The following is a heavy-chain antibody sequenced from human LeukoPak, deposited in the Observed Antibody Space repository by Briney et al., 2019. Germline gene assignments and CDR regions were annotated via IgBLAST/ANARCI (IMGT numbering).Heavy chain of an antibody. D-gene: IGHD2-2*01. CDR3: AREVPAAAYYFDY. CDR2: ISYDGSNK. J-gene: IGHJ4*02. V-gene: IGHV3-30*03. CDR1: GFTFSSYG. Sequence: GGSLRLSCAASGFTFSSYGMHWVRQAPGKGLEWVAVISYDGSNKYYADSVKGRFTISRDNSKNTLYLQMNSLRAEDTAVYYCAREVPAAAYYFDYWGQGTLVTVSS.